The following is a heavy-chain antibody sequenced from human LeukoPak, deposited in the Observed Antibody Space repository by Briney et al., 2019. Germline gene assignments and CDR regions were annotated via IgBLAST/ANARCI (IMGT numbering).Heavy chain of an antibody. Sequence: SQTLSLTCAISGDSVSSNSAAWNRIRQSPSRGLEWLGRTYYRSKWYNDYAVSVKSRITINPDTSKNQFSLQLNSVTPEDTAVYYCARADRPTGYSSSWYAEFDYWGQGTLVTVSS. CDR2: TYYRSKWYN. V-gene: IGHV6-1*01. CDR3: ARADRPTGYSSSWYAEFDY. D-gene: IGHD6-13*01. J-gene: IGHJ4*02. CDR1: GDSVSSNSAA.